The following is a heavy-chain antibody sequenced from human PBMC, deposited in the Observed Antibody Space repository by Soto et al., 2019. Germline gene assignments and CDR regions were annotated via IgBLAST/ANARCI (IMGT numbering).Heavy chain of an antibody. J-gene: IGHJ4*02. Sequence: QVQLQQWGAGLLKPSETLSLTCAVSGGSFSGYYWNWIRQPPGTGLEWIGEINHSGSTNYNPSLKGRVTISVDTSKNQYSLKLTSVTAADTAVYYCARDKITGLFDYWGQGTLVTVSS. CDR1: GGSFSGYY. CDR3: ARDKITGLFDY. V-gene: IGHV4-34*01. D-gene: IGHD2-8*02. CDR2: INHSGST.